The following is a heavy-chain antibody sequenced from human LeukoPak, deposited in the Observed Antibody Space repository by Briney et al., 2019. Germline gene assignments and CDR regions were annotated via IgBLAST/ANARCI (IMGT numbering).Heavy chain of an antibody. D-gene: IGHD4-23*01. V-gene: IGHV4-39*01. CDR1: GGSISSSSYY. CDR2: IYYSGST. CDR3: ARDYGGNPNFDY. J-gene: IGHJ4*02. Sequence: SETLSLTCTVSGGSISSSSYYWGWIRQPPGKGLEWIGSIYYSGSTYYNPSLKSRVTISVDTSKNQFSLKLSSVTAADTAVYYCARDYGGNPNFDYWGQGTLVTVSS.